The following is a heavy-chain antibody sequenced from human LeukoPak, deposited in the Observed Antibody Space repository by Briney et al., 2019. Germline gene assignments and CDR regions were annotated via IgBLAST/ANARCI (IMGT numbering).Heavy chain of an antibody. J-gene: IGHJ4*02. CDR2: IASSGTIK. D-gene: IGHD6-19*01. CDR1: GFPFSVYE. V-gene: IGHV3-48*03. Sequence: HPGGSLRLSCVVSGFPFSVYEMNWVRQAPGKGLEWVSNIASSGTIKYYADSVKGRFSLSRDNAKSSLYLQMNSLRVEDTAVYYCALLAVASDFDSWGQGALVTVSS. CDR3: ALLAVASDFDS.